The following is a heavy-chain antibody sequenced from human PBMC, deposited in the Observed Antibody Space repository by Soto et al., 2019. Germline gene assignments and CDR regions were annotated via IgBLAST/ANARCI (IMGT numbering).Heavy chain of an antibody. J-gene: IGHJ4*02. CDR1: GYSFTSYW. CDR2: IYPGDSDT. V-gene: IGHV5-51*03. D-gene: IGHD2-2*01. Sequence: EVQLVQSGAEVKKPGESLKISCKGSGYSFTSYWIGWVRQMPGKGLEWMGIIYPGDSDTRYSPSFQGQVTISADKSISTAYLQWSSLKASDTAMYYCARVPQKAPYCSSTSCQGLYFDYWGQGTLVTVSS. CDR3: ARVPQKAPYCSSTSCQGLYFDY.